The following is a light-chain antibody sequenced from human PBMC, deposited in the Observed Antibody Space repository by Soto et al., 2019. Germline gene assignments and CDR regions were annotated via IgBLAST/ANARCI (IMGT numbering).Light chain of an antibody. CDR2: GNI. V-gene: IGLV1-40*01. Sequence: QSVLTQPPSVSGAPGQRVTISCTGSSSNIGAGYDVHWYQQLPGTAPKLLIYGNINRPSGVPDRFSGSKSGTSASLAITGLQAEDEADYYGQSYDSSLSGPTKIFGTGTKLTVL. J-gene: IGLJ1*01. CDR1: SSNIGAGYD. CDR3: QSYDSSLSGPTKI.